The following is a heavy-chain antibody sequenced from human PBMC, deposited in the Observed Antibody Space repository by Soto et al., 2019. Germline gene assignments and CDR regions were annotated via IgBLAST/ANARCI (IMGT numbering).Heavy chain of an antibody. CDR1: GGSISSYY. CDR2: IYYSGST. V-gene: IGHV4-59*01. J-gene: IGHJ4*02. CDR3: ARGARYYYGSGSYPAYFDY. D-gene: IGHD3-10*01. Sequence: SETLSLTCTVSGGSISSYYWSWIRQPPGKGLEWIGYIYYSGSTNYNPSLKSRVTISVDTSKNQFSLKLSSVTAADTAVYYCARGARYYYGSGSYPAYFDYWGQGTLVTV.